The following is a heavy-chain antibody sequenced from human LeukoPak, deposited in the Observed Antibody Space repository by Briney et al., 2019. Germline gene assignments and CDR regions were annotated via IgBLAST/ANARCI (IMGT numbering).Heavy chain of an antibody. Sequence: PSETLSLTCTVSGGSISSYYWNWIRQPPGKGLEWIGYIYYSGTTNYNPSLKSRVSMSVDTSKNQFSLKLSSVTAADTAVYYCARRIANRRAYYYYMDVWGKGTTVTISS. V-gene: IGHV4-59*12. J-gene: IGHJ6*03. CDR1: GGSISSYY. CDR3: ARRIANRRAYYYYMDV. CDR2: IYYSGTT. D-gene: IGHD1-14*01.